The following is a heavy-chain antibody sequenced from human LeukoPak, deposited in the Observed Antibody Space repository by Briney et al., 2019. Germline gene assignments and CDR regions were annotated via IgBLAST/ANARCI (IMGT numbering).Heavy chain of an antibody. Sequence: GRSLRVSCAAPGFTFNTYAMHWVCQAPGKGLEWVAIIWYDGSDKYYADSVRGRFTISRDNSKNTLYLQMNSLRAEDTAVYYCGRVGCTGGNCKPYAYYATDVWGQGTTVTVSS. V-gene: IGHV3-33*01. J-gene: IGHJ6*02. CDR2: IWYDGSDK. CDR1: GFTFNTYA. CDR3: GRVGCTGGNCKPYAYYATDV. D-gene: IGHD2-15*01.